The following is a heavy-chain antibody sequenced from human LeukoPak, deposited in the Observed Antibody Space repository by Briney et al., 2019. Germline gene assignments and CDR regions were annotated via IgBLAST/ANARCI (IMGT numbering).Heavy chain of an antibody. V-gene: IGHV3-49*04. Sequence: GGSLRLSCTASGFTFGDYAMNWVRQAPGKGLEWVGFIRSKAYGGTTEYAASVEGRFTISRDDSKSIAYLQMNSLKTEDTAVYYCTTGTDYWGQGTLVTVSS. CDR1: GFTFGDYA. CDR2: IRSKAYGGTT. J-gene: IGHJ4*02. CDR3: TTGTDY. D-gene: IGHD1-1*01.